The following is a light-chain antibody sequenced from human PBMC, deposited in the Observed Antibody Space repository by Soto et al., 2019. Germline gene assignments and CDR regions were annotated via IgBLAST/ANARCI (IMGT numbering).Light chain of an antibody. Sequence: IQMTQSPSSLSASVGDRVTVTCRASQGIRNDLGWYQQKPGKAPKLLIFGASTLDSGVPSRISGRGSGTEFTLTISGLQPDDFATYYCQQYNSYPWTFGQGTKVDIK. CDR3: QQYNSYPWT. CDR2: GAS. V-gene: IGKV1-17*01. CDR1: QGIRND. J-gene: IGKJ1*01.